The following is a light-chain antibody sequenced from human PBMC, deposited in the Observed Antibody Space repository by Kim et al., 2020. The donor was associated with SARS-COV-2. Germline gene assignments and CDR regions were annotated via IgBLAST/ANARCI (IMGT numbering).Light chain of an antibody. CDR1: SSDVGSYNL. J-gene: IGLJ1*01. CDR3: YSYAGSNTYV. V-gene: IGLV2-23*02. CDR2: EVT. Sequence: QSALTQPASVSGSPGQSITISCTGTSSDVGSYNLVSWYQQHPGKAPELMIYEVTKRPSGVSNRFSGSKSGNTASLTISGLQAEDEADYYCYSYAGSNTYVFGTGTKVTVL.